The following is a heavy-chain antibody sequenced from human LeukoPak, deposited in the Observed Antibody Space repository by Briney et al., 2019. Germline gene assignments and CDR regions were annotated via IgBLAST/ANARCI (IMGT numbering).Heavy chain of an antibody. V-gene: IGHV3-7*01. CDR1: GFTYSLFW. CDR2: IKQDGSEK. J-gene: IGHJ4*02. D-gene: IGHD4-17*01. CDR3: ARGFASGDYGAD. Sequence: GGSLRLSCAASGFTYSLFWMSWVRQAPGKGLEWVANIKQDGSEKYYVDSVKGRFTISRDNTERSLYLQMNSLRAEDTAVYYCARGFASGDYGADWGQGTLVTVSS.